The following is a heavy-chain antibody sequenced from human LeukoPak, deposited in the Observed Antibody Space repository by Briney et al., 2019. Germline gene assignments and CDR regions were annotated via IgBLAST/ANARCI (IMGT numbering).Heavy chain of an antibody. CDR2: WST. D-gene: IGHD2-15*01. V-gene: IGHV4-4*07. J-gene: IGHJ3*02. Sequence: PSETLSLTCTVSGDSISSYYWSWIRQPAGKGLEWIGRWSTNYNPSLKSRVTMSVDTSKNQISLKLSSVTAADTAVYYCARERRYCSGGSCRKDAFDIWGQGTMVTVSS. CDR3: ARERRYCSGGSCRKDAFDI. CDR1: GDSISSYY.